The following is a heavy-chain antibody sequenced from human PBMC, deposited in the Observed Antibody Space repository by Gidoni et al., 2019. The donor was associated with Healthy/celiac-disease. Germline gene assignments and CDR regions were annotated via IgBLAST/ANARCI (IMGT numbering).Heavy chain of an antibody. Sequence: QVQLVQSGAEVKKPGSSVKVSCKASGGTFSSYAISWVRQAPGQGLEWMGGIIPIFGTANYAQKFQGRVTITADKSTSTAYMELSSLRSEDTAVYYCARDLGIHDCSGGSCYSSWGQGTLVTVSS. D-gene: IGHD2-15*01. CDR1: GGTFSSYA. CDR3: ARDLGIHDCSGGSCYSS. CDR2: IIPIFGTA. J-gene: IGHJ5*02. V-gene: IGHV1-69*06.